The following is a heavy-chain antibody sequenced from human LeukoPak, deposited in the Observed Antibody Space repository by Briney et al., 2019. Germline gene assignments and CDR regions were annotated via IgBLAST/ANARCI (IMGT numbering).Heavy chain of an antibody. CDR2: TYYRSKWYN. Sequence: SQTLSLTFAISGDSVSSNSAAWNWIRQSPSRGLEWLGRTYYRSKWYNDYAVSVKSRITINPDTSKNQFSLQLNSVTPEDTAVYYCARGGRIVGATTFDYWGQGTLVTVSS. CDR3: ARGGRIVGATTFDY. V-gene: IGHV6-1*01. D-gene: IGHD1-26*01. CDR1: GDSVSSNSAA. J-gene: IGHJ4*02.